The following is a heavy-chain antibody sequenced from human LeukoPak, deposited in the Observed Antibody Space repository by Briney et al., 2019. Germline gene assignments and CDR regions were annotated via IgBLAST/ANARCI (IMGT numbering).Heavy chain of an antibody. J-gene: IGHJ4*02. CDR1: GFTFSNAW. CDR2: INPDASET. Sequence: GGSLRLSCAASGFTFSNAWMSWVRQAPGKGLEWVANINPDASETYYMDSVKGRFTISRDSASLYLQMNNMRAEDTAVYYCARGYETAYSYGYLRHLDYWGQGTLVTVSS. V-gene: IGHV3-7*01. D-gene: IGHD5-18*01. CDR3: ARGYETAYSYGYLRHLDY.